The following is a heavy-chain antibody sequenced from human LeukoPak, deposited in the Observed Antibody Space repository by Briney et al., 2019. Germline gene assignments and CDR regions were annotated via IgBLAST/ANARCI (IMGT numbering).Heavy chain of an antibody. CDR2: IDPSDSYT. CDR3: ARLAVGMTTVTTNYYYGMDV. Sequence: KPGESLTISCKASGYTFSDSWINWVRQMPGKGLEWMGKIDPSDSYTNYSPSFQGHVTISADRSFSTAYLQWSSLRASDTALYYCARLAVGMTTVTTNYYYGMDVWGQGTTVTVSS. D-gene: IGHD4-17*01. V-gene: IGHV5-10-1*01. CDR1: GYTFSDSW. J-gene: IGHJ6*02.